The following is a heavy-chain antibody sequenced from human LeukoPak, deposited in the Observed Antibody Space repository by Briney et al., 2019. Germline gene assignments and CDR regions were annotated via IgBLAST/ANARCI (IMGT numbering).Heavy chain of an antibody. Sequence: GESLRLSCAASGFTFSSYRMSWVRQAPGKGLEWVANIKQDGSEKYYVDSVKGRFTISRDNAKNSLYLQMNSLRAEDTAVYYCARDLFSRVVTAIAYWGQGALVTVSS. J-gene: IGHJ4*02. CDR1: GFTFSSYR. V-gene: IGHV3-7*01. CDR3: ARDLFSRVVTAIAY. CDR2: IKQDGSEK. D-gene: IGHD2-21*02.